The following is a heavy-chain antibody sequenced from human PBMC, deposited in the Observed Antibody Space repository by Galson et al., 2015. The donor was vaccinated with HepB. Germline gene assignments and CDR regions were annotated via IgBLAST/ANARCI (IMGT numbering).Heavy chain of an antibody. D-gene: IGHD2-15*01. V-gene: IGHV1-46*01. CDR1: GYTFTHYH. J-gene: IGHJ4*02. CDR3: ARVWPYCSDGICYSYFDY. Sequence: SVKVSCKASGYTFTHYHMHWVRQAPGQGLEWMGKINPNGGSTTYAQKFQGRVIMTRDTSTSTVFMELSILRSEDTAVYYCARVWPYCSDGICYSYFDYWGQGTLVTVSS. CDR2: INPNGGST.